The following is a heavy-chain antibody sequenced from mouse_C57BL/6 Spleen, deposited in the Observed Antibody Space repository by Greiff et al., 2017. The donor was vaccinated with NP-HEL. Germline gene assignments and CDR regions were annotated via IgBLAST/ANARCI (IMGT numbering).Heavy chain of an antibody. CDR2: INPNNGGT. D-gene: IGHD3-1*01. J-gene: IGHJ2*01. V-gene: IGHV1-26*01. Sequence: EVQLQQSGPELVKPGASVKISCKASGYTFTDYYMNWVKQSHGKSLEWIGDINPNNGGTSYKQKFKGKATLTVDKSSSTAYMELRSLTSEDSAVYYCAMGYYFDYWGQSTTLTVSS. CDR3: AMGYYFDY. CDR1: GYTFTDYY.